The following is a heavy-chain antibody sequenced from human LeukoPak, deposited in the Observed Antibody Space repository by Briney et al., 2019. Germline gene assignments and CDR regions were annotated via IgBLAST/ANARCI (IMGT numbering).Heavy chain of an antibody. D-gene: IGHD1-26*01. Sequence: GGSLRLSCAASGFTFSSYGMHWVRQAPGKGLERVAVIWFDGSNKYYPDSVKGRFTISRDNSKNTLYLQMNSLRAEDTAVYYCVRDKRLSGSSTDDAFDIWGQGTVVTVSS. CDR1: GFTFSSYG. V-gene: IGHV3-33*01. CDR3: VRDKRLSGSSTDDAFDI. CDR2: IWFDGSNK. J-gene: IGHJ3*02.